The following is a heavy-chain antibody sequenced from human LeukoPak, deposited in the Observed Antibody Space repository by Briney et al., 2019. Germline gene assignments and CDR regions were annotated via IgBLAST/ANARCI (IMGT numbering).Heavy chain of an antibody. J-gene: IGHJ4*02. V-gene: IGHV3-23*01. CDR2: ISGSGGST. Sequence: GGSLRLSCAASGFTFSSYAMSWVRQAPGKGLEWVSAISGSGGSTYYADSLKGRFTISRDNSRNRLYLQMNSLRAEDTAVYYCARDYRFGELSPPFDYWGQGTLVTVSS. CDR3: ARDYRFGELSPPFDY. D-gene: IGHD3-10*01. CDR1: GFTFSSYA.